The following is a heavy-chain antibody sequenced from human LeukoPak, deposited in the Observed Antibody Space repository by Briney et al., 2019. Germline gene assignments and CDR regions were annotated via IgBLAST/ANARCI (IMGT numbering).Heavy chain of an antibody. CDR3: ARGAETSGGYWSSPPSHFDC. D-gene: IGHD1-26*01. Sequence: AGGSLRLSCAASGFSVGSNDVNWVRQAPGKGLEWVSVIYSGGRTYYADSVKGRFTISRDSSENTLHLQINSLRAEDTAVYYCARGAETSGGYWSSPPSHFDCWGQGTLVTVSS. CDR1: GFSVGSND. CDR2: IYSGGRT. V-gene: IGHV3-66*01. J-gene: IGHJ4*02.